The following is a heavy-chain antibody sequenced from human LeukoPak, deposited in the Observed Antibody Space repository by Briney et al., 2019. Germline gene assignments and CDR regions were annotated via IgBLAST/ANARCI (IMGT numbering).Heavy chain of an antibody. V-gene: IGHV4-59*08. Sequence: PSETLSLTCTVSGGSISSYYWSWIRQPPGKGLAWIGYIYYSGSTNYNPSLKSRVTISVDTSKNQFSLKLSSVTAADTAVYYCASTSYGYGSLDYWGQGTLVTVSS. D-gene: IGHD5-18*01. CDR1: GGSISSYY. J-gene: IGHJ4*02. CDR3: ASTSYGYGSLDY. CDR2: IYYSGST.